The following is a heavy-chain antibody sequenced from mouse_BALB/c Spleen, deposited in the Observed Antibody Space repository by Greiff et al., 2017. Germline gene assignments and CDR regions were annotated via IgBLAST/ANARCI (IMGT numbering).Heavy chain of an antibody. Sequence: QVQLQQPGAELVMPGASVKMSCKASGYTFTDYWMHWVKQRPGQGLEWIGAIDTSDSYTSYNQKFKGKATLTVDESSSTAYMQLSSLTSEDSAVYYCARIYYYGSSLYFDYWGQGTTLTVSS. V-gene: IGHV1-69*01. D-gene: IGHD1-1*01. CDR1: GYTFTDYW. CDR3: ARIYYYGSSLYFDY. J-gene: IGHJ2*01. CDR2: IDTSDSYT.